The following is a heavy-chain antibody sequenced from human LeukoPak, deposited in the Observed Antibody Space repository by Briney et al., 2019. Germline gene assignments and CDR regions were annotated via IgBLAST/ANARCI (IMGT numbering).Heavy chain of an antibody. CDR2: IYTSGST. CDR1: GGSISSYY. J-gene: IGHJ4*02. D-gene: IGHD3-10*01. Sequence: SETLSLTCTVSGGSISSYYWSWIRQPAGKGLEWIGRIYTSGSTNYNPSLKSRVTMSVDTSKNQFSLKLSSVTAADTAVYYCARGLRYYGSGSYRTRGYFDYWGQGTLVTVSS. V-gene: IGHV4-4*07. CDR3: ARGLRYYGSGSYRTRGYFDY.